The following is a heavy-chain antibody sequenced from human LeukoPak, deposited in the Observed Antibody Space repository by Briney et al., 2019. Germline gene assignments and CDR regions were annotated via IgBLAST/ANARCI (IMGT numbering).Heavy chain of an antibody. CDR3: AIHLMYSSSGFDP. J-gene: IGHJ5*02. Sequence: GESLKISCKGSGYRFTSYWIGWVRQMPGKGLEWMGIIYPGDSDTRYSPSFQGQVTISADKSISTAYMELSRLRSDDTAVYYCAIHLMYSSSGFDPWGQGTLVTVSS. CDR1: GYRFTSYW. V-gene: IGHV5-51*01. CDR2: IYPGDSDT. D-gene: IGHD6-13*01.